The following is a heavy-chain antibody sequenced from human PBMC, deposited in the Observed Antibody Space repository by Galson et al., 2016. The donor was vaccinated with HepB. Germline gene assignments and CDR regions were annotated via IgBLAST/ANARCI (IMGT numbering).Heavy chain of an antibody. CDR3: ARRVRRTYSLTYTDYGFDS. CDR2: TSYSGRS. J-gene: IGHJ4*02. D-gene: IGHD4/OR15-4a*01. Sequence: TLSLTCTVSGDSIRSSSYYWGWIRQAPGKELEWIVTTSYSGRSYYNPSLRSRVTISVDTSKTQFSLTLSSVTAADTAMYYCARRVRRTYSLTYTDYGFDSWGQGTLVTVSS. CDR1: GDSIRSSSYY. V-gene: IGHV4-39*01.